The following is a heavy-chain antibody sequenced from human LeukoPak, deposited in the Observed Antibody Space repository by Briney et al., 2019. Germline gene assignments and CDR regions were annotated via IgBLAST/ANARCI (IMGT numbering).Heavy chain of an antibody. CDR1: GYTFSSYY. CDR2: INHSGST. V-gene: IGHV4-34*01. Sequence: SETLTLSCAVYGYTFSSYYWSWIRQAPGQGLEWMGEINHSGSTNYNPPLKSRVTISVDTSKNHTSLKLSSVTAADTAVYYCARRVVRGVIPRGAFDIWGQGTMVTVSS. CDR3: ARRVVRGVIPRGAFDI. J-gene: IGHJ3*02. D-gene: IGHD3-10*01.